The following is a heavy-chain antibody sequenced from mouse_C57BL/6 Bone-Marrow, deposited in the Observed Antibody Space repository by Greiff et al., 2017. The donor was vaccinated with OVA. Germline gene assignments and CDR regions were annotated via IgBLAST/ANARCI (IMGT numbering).Heavy chain of an antibody. Sequence: VQLVESGAELVKPGASVKMSCKASGYTFSTYPIEWMKQNHGKSLEWIGNFHPYNDDTKYNEKFKGKATLTVEKSSSTVYLELSRLTSDDSAVYYCARQDGYYVKSAMDYWGQGTSVTVSS. V-gene: IGHV1-47*01. J-gene: IGHJ4*01. CDR2: FHPYNDDT. CDR3: ARQDGYYVKSAMDY. D-gene: IGHD2-3*01. CDR1: GYTFSTYP.